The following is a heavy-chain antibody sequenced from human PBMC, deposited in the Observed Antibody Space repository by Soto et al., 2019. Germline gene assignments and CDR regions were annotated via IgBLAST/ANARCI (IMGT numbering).Heavy chain of an antibody. Sequence: QVQLQESGPGLVKPSETLSLTCTVSGGSVSSGSYYWSWIRQPPGKGLEWIGYIYYSGSTNYNPSRKSRVTISVDTSKNQFSLKLSSVTAADTAVYYCASPRSGWYFIDYWGQGTLVTVSS. CDR1: GGSVSSGSYY. D-gene: IGHD6-19*01. CDR3: ASPRSGWYFIDY. V-gene: IGHV4-61*01. CDR2: IYYSGST. J-gene: IGHJ4*02.